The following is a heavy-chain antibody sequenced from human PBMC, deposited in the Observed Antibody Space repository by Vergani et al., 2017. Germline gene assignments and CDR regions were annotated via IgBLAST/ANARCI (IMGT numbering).Heavy chain of an antibody. Sequence: QVQLHESGPGLVKPSETLSLICSVSGVSMQSGSFYWTWIRQTAERRLEWMGRVYPSGTTNYNPSLKSRVTLSVDTSKNQLSLRMTSVTAADTAVYYCARDSWTSELRGVYWFDTWGQGTLVSVSS. CDR2: VYPSGTT. CDR3: ARDSWTSELRGVYWFDT. D-gene: IGHD3-10*01. J-gene: IGHJ5*02. V-gene: IGHV4-61*02. CDR1: GVSMQSGSFY.